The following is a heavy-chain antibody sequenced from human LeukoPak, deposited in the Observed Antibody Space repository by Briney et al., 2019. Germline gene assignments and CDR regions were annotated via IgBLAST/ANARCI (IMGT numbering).Heavy chain of an antibody. V-gene: IGHV3-53*01. CDR3: ASYYCSSGSCYFDH. D-gene: IGHD2-15*01. Sequence: GGSLRLSCEVSGFIAGYNYMSWVRQAPGKGLGWGSVIYRGDTYYADSVKGRFTISRDDSKNTVFLQMNNLRVEDTAEYFCASYYCSSGSCYFDHWGQGTLVTVSS. CDR1: GFIAGYNY. CDR2: IYRGDT. J-gene: IGHJ4*02.